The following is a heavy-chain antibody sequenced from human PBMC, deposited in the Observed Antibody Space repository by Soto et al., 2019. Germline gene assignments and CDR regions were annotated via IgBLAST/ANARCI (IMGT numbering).Heavy chain of an antibody. CDR2: FDPEDGET. V-gene: IGHV1-24*01. J-gene: IGHJ6*02. CDR3: ATDPPGPDYGGKPDYYYYGMDV. Sequence: ASVKVSCKVSGYTLTELSMHWVRQAPGKGLEWMGGFDPEDGETIYAQKFQGRVTMTEDTSTDTAYMELSSLRSEDTAVYYCATDPPGPDYGGKPDYYYYGMDVWGQGTTVTVSS. CDR1: GYTLTELS. D-gene: IGHD4-17*01.